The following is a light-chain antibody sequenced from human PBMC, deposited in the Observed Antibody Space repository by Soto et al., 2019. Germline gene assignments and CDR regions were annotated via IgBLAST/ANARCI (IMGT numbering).Light chain of an antibody. J-gene: IGKJ2*01. V-gene: IGKV1-39*01. CDR1: QSIRNY. CDR2: AAS. Sequence: DIQMTRSPSSLSASVGDRVTVTCRASQSIRNYLNWYQQIPGKAPNLLIYAASNLQDGVPSRFSGRGSGTDFILTISSLQPEDFATYYCQQSYRTPYTFGQGTKLEIK. CDR3: QQSYRTPYT.